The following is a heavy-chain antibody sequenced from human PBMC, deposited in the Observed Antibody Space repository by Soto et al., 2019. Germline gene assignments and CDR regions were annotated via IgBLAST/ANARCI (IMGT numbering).Heavy chain of an antibody. J-gene: IGHJ5*02. CDR2: IYWNDDT. V-gene: IGHV2-5*01. D-gene: IGHD2-15*01. CDR3: AHRRHYCSGASCYVWFDP. CDR1: GFSLTSTGVG. Sequence: ITLKESGPTLVKPTQTLTLTCTFSGFSLTSTGVGVGWIRQPPGKALEWLALIYWNDDTYYSPSLKSRLTITKDTSNNQVVLTVTNMDPVDTATYYCAHRRHYCSGASCYVWFDPWGQGTLVTVSS.